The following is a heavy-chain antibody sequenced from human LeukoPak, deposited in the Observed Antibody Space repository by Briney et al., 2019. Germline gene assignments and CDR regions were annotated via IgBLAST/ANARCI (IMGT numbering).Heavy chain of an antibody. D-gene: IGHD1-26*01. CDR1: GVSISNNYYY. J-gene: IGHJ4*02. CDR2: VHFTGST. Sequence: PSETLSLTCTVSGVSISNNYYYWAWIRQPPGEGLELIGYVHFTGSTFYNSSLKSRVTISADTSQNQLTLSLTSVTAADTAVHYCATLGLLRGAGFNLATHFDFWGQGTLVTVSS. V-gene: IGHV4-39*01. CDR3: ATLGLLRGAGFNLATHFDF.